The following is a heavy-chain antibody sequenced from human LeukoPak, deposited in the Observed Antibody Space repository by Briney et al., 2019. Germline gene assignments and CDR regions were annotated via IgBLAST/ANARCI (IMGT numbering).Heavy chain of an antibody. J-gene: IGHJ5*02. CDR3: AKGGDDYVWGSYNWFDP. D-gene: IGHD3-16*01. V-gene: IGHV3-23*01. Sequence: GGSLRLSCAASGFTFSSYWMSWVRQAPGKGLEWVSAISGSGGSTYYADSVKGRFTISRDNSKNTLYLQMNSLRAEDTAVYYCAKGGDDYVWGSYNWFDPWGQGTLVTVSS. CDR2: ISGSGGST. CDR1: GFTFSSYW.